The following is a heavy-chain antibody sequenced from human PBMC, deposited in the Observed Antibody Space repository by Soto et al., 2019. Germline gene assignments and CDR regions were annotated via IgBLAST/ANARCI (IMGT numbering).Heavy chain of an antibody. CDR1: GGTFSSYA. CDR3: ASGDYDFWSGPGGGMDV. CDR2: IIPIFGTA. J-gene: IGHJ6*02. D-gene: IGHD3-3*01. V-gene: IGHV1-69*12. Sequence: QVQLVQSGAEVKKPGSSVKVSCKASGGTFSSYAISWVRQAPGQGLEWMGGIIPIFGTANYAQKFQGRVTITAVESTSTAYMELSSLRFEDTAVYYWASGDYDFWSGPGGGMDVWGQGTTVTVSS.